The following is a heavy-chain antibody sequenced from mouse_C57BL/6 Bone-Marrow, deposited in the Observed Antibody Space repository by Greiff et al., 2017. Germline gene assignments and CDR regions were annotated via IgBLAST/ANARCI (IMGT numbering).Heavy chain of an antibody. V-gene: IGHV1-81*01. CDR2: IYPRSGNT. Sequence: VQLMESGAELARPGASVKLSCKASGYTFTSSGISWVKQRTGQGLEWIGEIYPRSGNTYYNEKFKGKATLTADKSSSTAYMELRSLTSEDSAVYFCARRGDLLWYPWFAYWGQGTLVTVSA. CDR3: ARRGDLLWYPWFAY. CDR1: GYTFTSSG. J-gene: IGHJ3*01. D-gene: IGHD2-1*01.